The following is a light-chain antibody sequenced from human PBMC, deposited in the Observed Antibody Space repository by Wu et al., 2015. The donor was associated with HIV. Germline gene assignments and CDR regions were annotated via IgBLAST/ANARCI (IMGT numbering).Light chain of an antibody. CDR1: QDIATY. Sequence: IQLTQSPSSLSASIGDRVTITCRASQDIATYLAWYQQIPGKAPRVLIYDASTLQTGVSSRSSGSGSGAEFTLTISGLQREDFAVYYCQQLNSFPLTFGHGTRLEIK. V-gene: IGKV1-9*01. CDR3: QQLNSFPLT. CDR2: DAS. J-gene: IGKJ5*01.